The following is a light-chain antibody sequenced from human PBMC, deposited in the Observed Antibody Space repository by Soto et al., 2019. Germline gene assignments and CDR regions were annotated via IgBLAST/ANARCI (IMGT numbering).Light chain of an antibody. Sequence: EIVLTQSPGTLSLSPGERATLSCRASESVPNSYLAWYQQKPGQAPRLLINGASSRATGTPDRFSGSGSGTDFTLIIDRLEPEDFALYFCLQYGSTPGTFGQGTEVDIK. J-gene: IGKJ1*01. CDR1: ESVPNSY. CDR2: GAS. CDR3: LQYGSTPGT. V-gene: IGKV3-20*01.